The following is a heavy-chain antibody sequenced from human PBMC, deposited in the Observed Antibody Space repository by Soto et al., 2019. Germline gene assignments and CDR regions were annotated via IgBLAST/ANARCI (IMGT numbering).Heavy chain of an antibody. V-gene: IGHV3-23*01. CDR2: ISGSGGST. CDR3: AKVATYYDFWSGYGN. D-gene: IGHD3-3*01. J-gene: IGHJ4*02. CDR1: GFTFSSYA. Sequence: GGSLRLSCAASGFTFSSYAMSWVRQAPGKGLEWVSAISGSGGSTYYADSVKGRFTVSRDNSKNTLYLQMNSLRAEDTAVYYCAKVATYYDFWSGYGNWGQGTLVTVSS.